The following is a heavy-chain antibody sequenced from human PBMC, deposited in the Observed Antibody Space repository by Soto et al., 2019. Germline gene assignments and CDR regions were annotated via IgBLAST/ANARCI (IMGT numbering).Heavy chain of an antibody. V-gene: IGHV3-13*01. CDR2: IGTAGDT. Sequence: GGSQRLSYAASGFTFSSYDMHWVRQATGKGLEWVSAIGTAGDTYYPGSVKGRFTISRENAKNSLYLQMNSLRAEDTAVYYCAREYTMVRGLPLGDYYYYGMDVWGQGTTVTVSS. CDR1: GFTFSSYD. D-gene: IGHD3-10*01. J-gene: IGHJ6*02. CDR3: AREYTMVRGLPLGDYYYYGMDV.